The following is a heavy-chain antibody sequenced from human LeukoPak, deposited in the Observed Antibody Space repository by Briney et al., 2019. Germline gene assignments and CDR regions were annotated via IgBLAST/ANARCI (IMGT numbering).Heavy chain of an antibody. J-gene: IGHJ2*01. D-gene: IGHD2-8*01. V-gene: IGHV3-33*01. Sequence: GRSLRLSCAPSGFTFSSYGMHWVRQAPGRGLEWVAVIWYDGSNRYYADSVEGRFTISRDNSKNTLYLEMNSLGAEDTALYYCARCIGVRGDWYFDLWGRGTLVTVSS. CDR2: IWYDGSNR. CDR3: ARCIGVRGDWYFDL. CDR1: GFTFSSYG.